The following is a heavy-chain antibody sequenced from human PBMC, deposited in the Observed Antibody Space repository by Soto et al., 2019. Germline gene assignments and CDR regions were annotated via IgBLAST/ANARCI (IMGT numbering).Heavy chain of an antibody. CDR2: ISYDGSNK. Sequence: GGSLRLSCAASGFTFSSYAMHWVRQAPGKGLEWVAVISYDGSNKYYADSVKGRFTISRDNSKNTLYLQMNSWRAEDTAVYYCAREGWDSVSYYCDYWGQGSLVSVSS. V-gene: IGHV3-30*04. J-gene: IGHJ4*02. CDR3: AREGWDSVSYYCDY. CDR1: GFTFSSYA. D-gene: IGHD1-26*01.